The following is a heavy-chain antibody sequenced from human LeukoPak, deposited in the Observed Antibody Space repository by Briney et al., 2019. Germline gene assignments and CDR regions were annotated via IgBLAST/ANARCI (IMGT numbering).Heavy chain of an antibody. V-gene: IGHV3-23*01. CDR2: ISDSVTST. Sequence: GGSLRLSCAASGFTFSTYGMSWVRQAPGKGLEWVSAISDSVTSTYYADSVKGRFTISRANSKNTLYLQMNSLRAEDTAVYYCAKRSDYGVNSNYFDYWGQGTLVTVSS. D-gene: IGHD4-23*01. CDR1: GFTFSTYG. CDR3: AKRSDYGVNSNYFDY. J-gene: IGHJ4*02.